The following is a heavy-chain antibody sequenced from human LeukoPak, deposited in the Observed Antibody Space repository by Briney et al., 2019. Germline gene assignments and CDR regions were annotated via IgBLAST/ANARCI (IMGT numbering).Heavy chain of an antibody. J-gene: IGHJ4*02. CDR2: TAGSGISK. D-gene: IGHD3-16*02. CDR3: AKDRPWPGSYYFDY. CDR1: GFTFNNYA. Sequence: GGSLRLSCVASGFTFNNYAMSRVRQAPGRGLEWASSTAGSGISKDYADSVKGRFTISKDKSKNTLYLQMDNLRAEDTGVYYCAKDRPWPGSYYFDYWGQGTLVTVSS. V-gene: IGHV3-23*01.